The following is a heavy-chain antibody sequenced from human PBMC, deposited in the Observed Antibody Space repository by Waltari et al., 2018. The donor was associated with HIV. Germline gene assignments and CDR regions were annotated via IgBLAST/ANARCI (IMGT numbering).Heavy chain of an antibody. CDR3: ASRPPWPY. CDR2: IYSGVST. CDR1: GFTVSSNY. V-gene: IGHV3-66*02. Sequence: EVQLVESGGGLVQPGGSLRLSCAASGFTVSSNYMSWVRQAPGKGLGWFSVIYSGVSTYYADSVKGRFTISRDNAKNTLYLQMNSLRAEDTAVYYCASRPPWPYWGQGTLVTVSS. J-gene: IGHJ4*02.